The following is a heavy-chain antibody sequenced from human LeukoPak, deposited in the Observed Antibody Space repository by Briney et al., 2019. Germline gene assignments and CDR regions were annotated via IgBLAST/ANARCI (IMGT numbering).Heavy chain of an antibody. CDR2: ISWDGGST. Sequence: SGGSLRLSCAASGFTFDDYAMHWVRQAPGKGLEWVSLISWDGGSTYYADSVKGRFTISRDNSKNSLYLQMNSLRAEDTAVYYCAKVGGSYRKQNYFDYWGQGTLVTVSS. CDR1: GFTFDDYA. D-gene: IGHD1-26*01. V-gene: IGHV3-43D*03. J-gene: IGHJ4*02. CDR3: AKVGGSYRKQNYFDY.